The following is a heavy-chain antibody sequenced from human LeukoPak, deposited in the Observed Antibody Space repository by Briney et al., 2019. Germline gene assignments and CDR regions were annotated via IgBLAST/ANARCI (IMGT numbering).Heavy chain of an antibody. CDR3: AKERTVAVAGATAAFDI. CDR2: ISGAAFTT. CDR1: GFTFSSYW. V-gene: IGHV3-23*01. Sequence: GGSLRLSCAASGFTFSSYWMSWVRQAPGKGLEWISTISGAAFTTYYADSVKGRFTVSRDYSKNTLYLQMNTLRAEDTAVYYCAKERTVAVAGATAAFDIWGQGTMVTVSS. D-gene: IGHD6-19*01. J-gene: IGHJ3*02.